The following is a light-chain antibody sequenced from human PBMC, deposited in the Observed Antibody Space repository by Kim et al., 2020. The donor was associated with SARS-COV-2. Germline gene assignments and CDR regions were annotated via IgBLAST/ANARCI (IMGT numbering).Light chain of an antibody. Sequence: DIQMTQSPSTLSASVGDRVTITCRASQSISSWLAWYQQKPGKAPKLLIYDASNLEGGVPSRFSGSGSGTEFTLTISSLQPDDFATYYCQQYNSYRTFGQGTKVEIK. J-gene: IGKJ1*01. V-gene: IGKV1-5*01. CDR2: DAS. CDR3: QQYNSYRT. CDR1: QSISSW.